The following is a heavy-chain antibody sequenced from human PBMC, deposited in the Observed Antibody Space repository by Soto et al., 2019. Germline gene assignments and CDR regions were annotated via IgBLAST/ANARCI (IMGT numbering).Heavy chain of an antibody. Sequence: GGSLRLSCAGSGFTFSSYSMNWVRQAPGKGLEWVSSISSSSSYIYYADSVKGRFTIYRDKAKNSLYLQMNSLRAEDTAVYDGTRYLRVNGFVVVVAAGDAFDIWGQGTMVSVS. CDR2: ISSSSSYI. J-gene: IGHJ3*02. CDR3: TRYLRVNGFVVVVAAGDAFDI. V-gene: IGHV3-21*01. D-gene: IGHD2-15*01. CDR1: GFTFSSYS.